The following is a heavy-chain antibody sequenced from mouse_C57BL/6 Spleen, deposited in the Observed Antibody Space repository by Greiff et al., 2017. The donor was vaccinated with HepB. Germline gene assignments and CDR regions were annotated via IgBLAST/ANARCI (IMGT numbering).Heavy chain of an antibody. D-gene: IGHD1-1*01. J-gene: IGHJ2*01. CDR2: IDPSDSYT. CDR1: GYTFTSYW. CDR3: AITTVVATGFDY. Sequence: VQLQQPGAELVRPGTSVKLSCKASGYTFTSYWMHWVKQRPGQGLEWIGVIDPSDSYTNYNQKFKGKATLTVDTSSSTAYMQLSSLPSEDSAVYYCAITTVVATGFDYWGQGTTLTVSS. V-gene: IGHV1-59*01.